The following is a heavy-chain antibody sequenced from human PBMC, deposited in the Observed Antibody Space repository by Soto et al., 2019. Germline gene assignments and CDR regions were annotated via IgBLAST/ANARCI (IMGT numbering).Heavy chain of an antibody. CDR3: ARAFDILTRYYFDY. J-gene: IGHJ4*02. Sequence: SETLALTSTVSGGSISSGDYYWSWIRQPPGKGLEWIGYIYYSGSTYYNPSLKSRVTISVDTSKNQFSLKLSSVTAADTAVYYCARAFDILTRYYFDYWGQGTLVTVSS. CDR1: GGSISSGDYY. V-gene: IGHV4-30-4*01. D-gene: IGHD3-9*01. CDR2: IYYSGST.